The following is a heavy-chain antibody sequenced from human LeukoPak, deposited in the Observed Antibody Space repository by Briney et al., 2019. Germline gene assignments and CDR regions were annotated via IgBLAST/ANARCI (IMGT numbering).Heavy chain of an antibody. CDR1: GFTFSSYA. CDR2: ISGSGDRT. D-gene: IGHD6-13*01. J-gene: IGHJ4*02. CDR3: AKDRGWSSSWYTFDY. Sequence: PGGSLRLSCAVSGFTFSSYAMSWVRQAPGKGLEWVSAISGSGDRTYYADSVKGRLTISRDNSKNTLCLQMNSLTAEDTAVYYYAKDRGWSSSWYTFDYWGQGTLVTVSS. V-gene: IGHV3-23*01.